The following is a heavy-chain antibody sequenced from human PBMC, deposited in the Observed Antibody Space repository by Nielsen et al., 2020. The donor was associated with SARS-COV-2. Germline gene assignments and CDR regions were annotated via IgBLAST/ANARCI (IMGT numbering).Heavy chain of an antibody. CDR1: GFTFSSYG. D-gene: IGHD6-19*01. Sequence: GESLKISCAASGFTFSSYGMHWVRQAPGKGLEWVAVISYDGSNKYYADSVKGRFTISRDNSKNTLYLQMNSLRAEDTAVYYCARVVKAVAGREIDYWGQGTLVTVSS. CDR3: ARVVKAVAGREIDY. V-gene: IGHV3-30*03. CDR2: ISYDGSNK. J-gene: IGHJ4*02.